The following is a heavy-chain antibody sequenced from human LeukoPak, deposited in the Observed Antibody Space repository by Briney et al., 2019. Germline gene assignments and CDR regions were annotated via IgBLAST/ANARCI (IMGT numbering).Heavy chain of an antibody. CDR1: GFTFSIYG. J-gene: IGHJ4*02. D-gene: IGHD2-15*01. CDR3: AKAPVTTCRGAFCYPFDY. V-gene: IGHV3-30*02. CDR2: IQYDGTNK. Sequence: GGSLRLSCAASGFTFSIYGMHWARQAPGKGLEWVAFIQYDGTNKYYADSVKGRFTISRDNSKNTVYLQMNSLRPEDTALYYCAKAPVTTCRGAFCYPFDYWGLGTLVTVSS.